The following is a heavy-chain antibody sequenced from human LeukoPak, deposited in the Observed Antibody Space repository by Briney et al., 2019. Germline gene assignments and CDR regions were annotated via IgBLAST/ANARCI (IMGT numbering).Heavy chain of an antibody. D-gene: IGHD2-21*02. CDR3: AGAYCGGDCYSGRTFDI. Sequence: SETLSLTCTLSGGSISGFYWSWIRQPPGKGLEWIGYIYYSGSTNYNPSLKSRVTISVDTSKNQFSLKLSSVTAADTAVYYCAGAYCGGDCYSGRTFDIWGQGTMVTVSS. CDR2: IYYSGST. J-gene: IGHJ3*02. CDR1: GGSISGFY. V-gene: IGHV4-59*12.